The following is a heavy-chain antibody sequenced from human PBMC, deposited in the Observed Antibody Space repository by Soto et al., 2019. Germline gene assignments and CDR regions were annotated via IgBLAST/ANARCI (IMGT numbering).Heavy chain of an antibody. Sequence: ASVKVSCKVSGYTLTELSMHWVRQAPGKGLEWMGGFDPEDGETIYAQKFQGRVTMTEDTSTDTAYMELSSLRSEDTAVYYCAANVLRFLEPLPDDFSGQGILVTVSS. CDR3: AANVLRFLEPLPDDF. CDR1: GYTLTELS. D-gene: IGHD3-3*01. J-gene: IGHJ4*02. CDR2: FDPEDGET. V-gene: IGHV1-24*01.